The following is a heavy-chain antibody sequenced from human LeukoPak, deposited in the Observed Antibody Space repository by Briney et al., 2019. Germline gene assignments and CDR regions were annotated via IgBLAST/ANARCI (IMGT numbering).Heavy chain of an antibody. V-gene: IGHV4-34*01. CDR2: INHSGST. J-gene: IGHJ4*02. CDR1: GGSISSYY. Sequence: SETLSLTCTVSGGSISSYYWSWIRQPPGKGLEWIGEINHSGSTNYNPSLKSRVTISVDTSKNQFSLKLSSVTAADTAVYYCARGPHYYYYDSSGPHDHYFDYWGQGTLVTVSS. CDR3: ARGPHYYYYDSSGPHDHYFDY. D-gene: IGHD3-22*01.